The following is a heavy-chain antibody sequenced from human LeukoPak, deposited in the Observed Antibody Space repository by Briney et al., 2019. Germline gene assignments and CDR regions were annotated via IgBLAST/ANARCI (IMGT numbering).Heavy chain of an antibody. V-gene: IGHV1-18*01. CDR1: GHSFTRYG. J-gene: IGHJ4*02. CDR3: ARGSLRLVVPAAPDY. D-gene: IGHD2-2*01. CDR2: ISAYNGNT. Sequence: ASVKVSYKASGHSFTRYGISCLREAPGQGLEWMGWISAYNGNTNYAQKLQGRVTMTTDTSTSTAYMELRTVRSNDTAVYYCARGSLRLVVPAAPDYGRQGTLVTVSS.